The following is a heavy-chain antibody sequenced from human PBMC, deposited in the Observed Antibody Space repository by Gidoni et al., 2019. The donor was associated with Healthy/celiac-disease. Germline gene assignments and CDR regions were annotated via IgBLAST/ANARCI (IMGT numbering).Heavy chain of an antibody. Sequence: EVQLVQSGAEVKKPGESLKISCKCSGYSFTSYWIGWVRQMPGKGLEWMGIIYPGDSDTRYSPSFQGQVTISADKSISTAYLQWSSLKASDTAMYYCARHTRQGVVATIFDAFDIWGQGTMVTVSS. CDR3: ARHTRQGVVATIFDAFDI. D-gene: IGHD5-12*01. V-gene: IGHV5-51*01. CDR2: IYPGDSDT. J-gene: IGHJ3*02. CDR1: GYSFTSYW.